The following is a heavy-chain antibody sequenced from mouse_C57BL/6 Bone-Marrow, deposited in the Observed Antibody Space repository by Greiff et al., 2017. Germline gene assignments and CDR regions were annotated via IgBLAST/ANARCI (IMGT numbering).Heavy chain of an antibody. CDR1: GYTFTSYW. CDR2: IDPSDSYT. CDR3: AREDLLDFNAY. D-gene: IGHD5-1*01. V-gene: IGHV1-69*01. Sequence: QVQLQQPGAELVMPGASVKLSCKASGYTFTSYWMHWVKQRPGQGLEWIGEIDPSDSYTNYNQKFKGKSTLTVDKSSSTAYMQLSSLTSEDSAVYYCAREDLLDFNAYWGRGTLVTVSA. J-gene: IGHJ3*01.